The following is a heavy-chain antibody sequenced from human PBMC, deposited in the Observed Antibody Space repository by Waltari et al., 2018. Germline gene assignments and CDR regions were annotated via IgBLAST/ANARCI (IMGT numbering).Heavy chain of an antibody. J-gene: IGHJ4*02. V-gene: IGHV1-69*12. CDR2: LIPIFGTA. CDR1: GGTFSSYA. CDR3: ASGGAGYDFWSGSFYDY. Sequence: QVQLVQSGAEVKKPGSSVKVSCKASGGTFSSYAISWVRQAPGQGLEWMGGLIPIFGTANYAQKFQGRVTMTADEATSTAYMGLSSLRSEDTAVYYCASGGAGYDFWSGSFYDYWGQGTLVTVSS. D-gene: IGHD3-3*01.